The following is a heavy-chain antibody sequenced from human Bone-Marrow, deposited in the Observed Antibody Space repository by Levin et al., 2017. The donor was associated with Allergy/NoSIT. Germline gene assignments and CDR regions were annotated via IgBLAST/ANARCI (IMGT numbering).Heavy chain of an antibody. CDR3: ARDNRAVGTAFDL. Sequence: AGGSLRLSCGASGFTFSNYEMHWVRQAPGKGLEWISKISSLGTTIYYADSVKGRVTLSRDNAKSSLYLQMNSLRAEDTALYFCARDNRAVGTAFDLWGQGTLVIVSS. CDR2: ISSLGTTI. CDR1: GFTFSNYE. D-gene: IGHD6-19*01. V-gene: IGHV3-48*03. J-gene: IGHJ3*01.